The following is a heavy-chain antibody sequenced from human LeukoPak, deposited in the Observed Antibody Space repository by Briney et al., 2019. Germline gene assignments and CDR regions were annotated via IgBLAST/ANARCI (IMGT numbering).Heavy chain of an antibody. CDR3: AKDKSGFFGSPYYFDS. CDR1: GITFSRNA. J-gene: IGHJ4*02. Sequence: PGGSLRLSCVASGITFSRNAMSWVRQAPGKGLEWVSGIRGSGTSTYYADSVKGRFTISRDNFKNTLYLRMNSLRAEDTAVYFCAKDKSGFFGSPYYFDSWGQGTLVTVSS. V-gene: IGHV3-23*01. CDR2: IRGSGTST. D-gene: IGHD3-10*01.